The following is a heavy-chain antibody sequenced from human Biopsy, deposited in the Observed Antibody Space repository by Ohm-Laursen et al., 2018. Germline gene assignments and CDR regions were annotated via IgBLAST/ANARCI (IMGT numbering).Heavy chain of an antibody. J-gene: IGHJ3*01. CDR2: FSHTGTT. CDR3: ARGPYGDNAGAFDV. CDR1: GGSFSGYD. Sequence: SDTLSLTCVVDGGSFSGYDWTWIRQPPGKGLEWVGEFSHTGTTIYNPSLKSRLTISVDKSKNHFSLRLTSVTAADTATYFCARGPYGDNAGAFDVWGQGTTVTVSS. D-gene: IGHD4/OR15-4a*01. V-gene: IGHV4-34*01.